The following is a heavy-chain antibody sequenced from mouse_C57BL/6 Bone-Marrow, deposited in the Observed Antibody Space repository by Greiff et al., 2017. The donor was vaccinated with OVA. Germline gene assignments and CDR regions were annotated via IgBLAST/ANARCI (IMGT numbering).Heavy chain of an antibody. Sequence: VQLQQPGAELVKPGASVKLSCKASGYTFTSYWMHWVKQRPGQGLEWIGMIHPNSGSTNYNAKFKSKATLTVDKSSSTAYMQLSSLTSEDSAVYYCARPYDYDRDYYAMDYWGQGTSVTVSS. CDR2: IHPNSGST. D-gene: IGHD2-4*01. J-gene: IGHJ4*01. V-gene: IGHV1-64*01. CDR1: GYTFTSYW. CDR3: ARPYDYDRDYYAMDY.